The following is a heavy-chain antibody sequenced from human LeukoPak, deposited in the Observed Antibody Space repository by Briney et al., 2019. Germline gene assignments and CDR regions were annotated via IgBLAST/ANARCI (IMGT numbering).Heavy chain of an antibody. CDR2: VSAYNGHT. V-gene: IGHV1-18*01. CDR1: GYTFTSYG. D-gene: IGHD1-26*01. J-gene: IGHJ4*02. CDR3: ARAFPYSGSYLDY. Sequence: GASVKVSCKASGYTFTSYGISWVRQAPGQGLEWMGWVSAYNGHTSYAQKFQGRVTMTTDTSTSTAYMELRSLRSDDTAVYYCARAFPYSGSYLDYWGQGTLVTVSS.